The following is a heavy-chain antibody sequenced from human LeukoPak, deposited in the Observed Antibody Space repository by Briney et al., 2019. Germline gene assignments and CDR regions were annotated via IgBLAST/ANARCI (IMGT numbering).Heavy chain of an antibody. CDR1: EYTFTGNY. Sequence: ASVKVSSKDSEYTFTGNYMHWVRHATRQGREWMGWIYPNSGAADYAQNFQGSVTFTRDTSISTAYMEVSRLRSDDTAVYYCASGYRFGNWGQGTLVTVSS. CDR3: ASGYRFGN. CDR2: IYPNSGAA. V-gene: IGHV1-2*02. J-gene: IGHJ4*02. D-gene: IGHD5-18*01.